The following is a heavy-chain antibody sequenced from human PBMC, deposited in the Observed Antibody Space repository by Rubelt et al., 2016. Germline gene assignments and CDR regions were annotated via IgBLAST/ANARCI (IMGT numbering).Heavy chain of an antibody. CDR2: ITPYNGDT. CDR3: ARVRVIQTALLDF. CDR1: GYTFPTYS. V-gene: IGHV1-18*01. Sequence: QVQLVQSGAEVKKPGASVKVSCKASGYTFPTYSINWIRQAPGRGLEWMGWITPYNGDTNYAQEFQGRVTMTTDRSTSTTYMELRSLRSDDTAIYFCARVRVIQTALLDFWGQGTLVTVSS. D-gene: IGHD3-10*01. J-gene: IGHJ4*02.